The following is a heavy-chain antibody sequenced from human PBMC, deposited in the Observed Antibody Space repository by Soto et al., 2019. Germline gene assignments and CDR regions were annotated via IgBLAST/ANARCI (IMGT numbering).Heavy chain of an antibody. D-gene: IGHD6-19*01. Sequence: GGSLRLSCAASGFTFSDYYMSWIRQAPGKGLEWVSYISSSGSTIYYADSVKGRFTISRDNAKNSLYLQMNSLRAEDTAVYYCARTNEEGAVATQFDPWGQGTLVTVSS. CDR2: ISSSGSTI. V-gene: IGHV3-11*01. J-gene: IGHJ5*02. CDR3: ARTNEEGAVATQFDP. CDR1: GFTFSDYY.